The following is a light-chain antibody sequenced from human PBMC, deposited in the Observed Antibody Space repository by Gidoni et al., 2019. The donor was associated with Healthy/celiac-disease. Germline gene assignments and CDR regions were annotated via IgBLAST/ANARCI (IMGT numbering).Light chain of an antibody. Sequence: DIQMSQSPSSLSASVGDRVTITCRASQSISSYLNWDQQKPGKAHKLLIYAASSLQSGVPSRFSGSGSGTDFTLNISSLQPEDFATYYCQQSYSTPLXXXGGTKVEIK. CDR3: QQSYSTPLX. CDR1: QSISSY. V-gene: IGKV1-39*01. J-gene: IGKJ4*02. CDR2: AAS.